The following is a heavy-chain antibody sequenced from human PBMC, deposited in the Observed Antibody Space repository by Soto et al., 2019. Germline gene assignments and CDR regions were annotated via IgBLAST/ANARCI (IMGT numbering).Heavy chain of an antibody. D-gene: IGHD3-3*01. V-gene: IGHV4-59*01. CDR1: GGSISSYY. CDR3: AREPLDFWSGNDAFDF. Sequence: PSETLSLTCTVSGGSISSYYWSWIRQPPGKGLEWIGYIYYSGSTNYNPSLKSRVTISVDTSKNQFSLKLSSVTAADTAVYYCAREPLDFWSGNDAFDFWGQGTMVPVSS. J-gene: IGHJ3*01. CDR2: IYYSGST.